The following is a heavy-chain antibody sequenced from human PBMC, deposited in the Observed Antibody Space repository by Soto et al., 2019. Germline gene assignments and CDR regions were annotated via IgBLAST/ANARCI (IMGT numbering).Heavy chain of an antibody. J-gene: IGHJ4*02. D-gene: IGHD3-10*01. CDR3: AKGALNFGDY. V-gene: IGHV3-23*01. CDR2: ISGSGGTI. Sequence: GGSLRLSCAASGFTFSNSAMSWVRQAPGQGLEWVSSISGSGGTIHYADSVKGRFTISRDNSKNTLYLQMSSLRAEDTAGYYCAKGALNFGDYWGQRNLVTVSS. CDR1: GFTFSNSA.